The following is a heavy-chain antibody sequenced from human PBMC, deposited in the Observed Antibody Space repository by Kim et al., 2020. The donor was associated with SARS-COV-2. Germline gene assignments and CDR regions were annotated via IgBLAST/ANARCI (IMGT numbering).Heavy chain of an antibody. D-gene: IGHD3-10*01. Sequence: GGSLRLSCAASGFTFSSYAMSWVRQAPGKGLEWVSAISGSGGSTYYADSVKGRFTISRDNSKNTLYLQMNSLRAEDTAVYYCAKDVVLLWFGELFPYDYWGQGTLVTVSS. V-gene: IGHV3-23*01. CDR3: AKDVVLLWFGELFPYDY. J-gene: IGHJ4*02. CDR2: ISGSGGST. CDR1: GFTFSSYA.